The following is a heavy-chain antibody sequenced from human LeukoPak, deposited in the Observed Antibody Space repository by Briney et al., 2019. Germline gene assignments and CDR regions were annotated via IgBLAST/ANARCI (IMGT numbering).Heavy chain of an antibody. D-gene: IGHD2-2*01. J-gene: IGHJ4*02. CDR1: SDSISSSRFY. CDR3: ARLGHIVVVPAGHFDY. CDR2: ISYSGST. Sequence: SETLSLTCTVSSDSISSSRFYGGWIRQPPGRGLEWIATISYSGSTYYNPSLKSRVTISVDTSKNQFSLKLSSVTAADTAVYYCARLGHIVVVPAGHFDYWGQGTLVTVSS. V-gene: IGHV4-39*01.